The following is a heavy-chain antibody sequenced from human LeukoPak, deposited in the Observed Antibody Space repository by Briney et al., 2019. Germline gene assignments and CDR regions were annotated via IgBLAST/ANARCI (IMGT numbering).Heavy chain of an antibody. CDR1: GFTVSSNY. Sequence: GGSLRLSCAASGFTVSSNYMSWVRQAPGKGLEWVSTISGSGKSTYYADSVKGRFTISRDNSQNTLYLQMNSLRAEDTAVYYCAKCHSSSWYYLFDYWGQGTLVTVSS. V-gene: IGHV3-23*01. CDR3: AKCHSSSWYYLFDY. D-gene: IGHD6-13*01. CDR2: ISGSGKST. J-gene: IGHJ4*02.